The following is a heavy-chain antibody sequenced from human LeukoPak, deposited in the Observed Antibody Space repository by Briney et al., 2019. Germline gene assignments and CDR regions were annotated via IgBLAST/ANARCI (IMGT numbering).Heavy chain of an antibody. CDR3: AKEPEITIFGVVIKGVFDY. V-gene: IGHV3-23*01. D-gene: IGHD3-3*01. CDR2: ISGSGGST. CDR1: GFTFSSYA. J-gene: IGHJ4*02. Sequence: GGSLRLSCAASGFTFSSYAMSWVRQAPGKGLEWVSAISGSGGSTYYADSVKGRFTISRDNSKNTLYLQMNSLRAEDTAVYYCAKEPEITIFGVVIKGVFDYWGQGTLVTVSS.